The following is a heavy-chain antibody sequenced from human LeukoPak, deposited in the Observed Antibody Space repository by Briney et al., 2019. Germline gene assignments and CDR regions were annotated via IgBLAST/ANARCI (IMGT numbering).Heavy chain of an antibody. J-gene: IGHJ4*02. CDR2: IYYSGNT. CDR1: GDSINDYS. Sequence: SETLSLTCTVSGDSINDYSWTWIRQPPGKGLEWIGYIYYSGNTNYNPSLKSRVTISLDTSKNQFSLKLTSVTAADTAMYYCAIREAKTPNYFDYWGQGALVTVSS. CDR3: AIREAKTPNYFDY. V-gene: IGHV4-59*08.